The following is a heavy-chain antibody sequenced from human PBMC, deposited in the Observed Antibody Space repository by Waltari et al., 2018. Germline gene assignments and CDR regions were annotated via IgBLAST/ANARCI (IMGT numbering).Heavy chain of an antibody. CDR3: ARDSSSSDQGFDY. D-gene: IGHD6-6*01. CDR2: IYHSGST. J-gene: IGHJ4*02. Sequence: QVQLQESGPGLVKPSQTLSLTCTVSGGSISSGGYYWSWIRQHPGKGLEWIGYIYHSGSTYYNPSLKSRVTISVDRSKNQFSLKLSSVTAADTAVYYCARDSSSSDQGFDYWGQGTLVTVSS. V-gene: IGHV4-31*03. CDR1: GGSISSGGYY.